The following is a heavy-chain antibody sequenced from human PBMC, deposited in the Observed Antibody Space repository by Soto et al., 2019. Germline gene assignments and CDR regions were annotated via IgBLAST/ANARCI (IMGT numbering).Heavy chain of an antibody. D-gene: IGHD4-17*01. Sequence: PGGSLRLSCAASGFTFSSYSMNWVRQAPGKGLEWVSYISSSSSTIYYADSVKGRFTISRDNAKNSPYLQMNSLRAEDTAVYYCARDIYGDSDYYYYYMDVWGKGTTVTVSS. CDR2: ISSSSSTI. CDR3: ARDIYGDSDYYYYYMDV. V-gene: IGHV3-48*01. J-gene: IGHJ6*03. CDR1: GFTFSSYS.